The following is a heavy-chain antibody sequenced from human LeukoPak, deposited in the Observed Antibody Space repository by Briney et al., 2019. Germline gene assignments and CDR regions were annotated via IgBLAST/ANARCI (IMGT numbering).Heavy chain of an antibody. CDR2: IKQDGSEK. CDR1: GFTFSSYW. J-gene: IGHJ4*02. CDR3: ARDFCPPAAAAPWYFDY. V-gene: IGHV3-7*01. D-gene: IGHD6-13*01. Sequence: GGSLRLSCAASGFTFSSYWMSWVRQAPGKGLEWVANIKQDGSEKYYVDSVKGRFTISRDNAKNSLYLQMNSLRAEDTAVYYCARDFCPPAAAAPWYFDYWGQGTLVTVSS.